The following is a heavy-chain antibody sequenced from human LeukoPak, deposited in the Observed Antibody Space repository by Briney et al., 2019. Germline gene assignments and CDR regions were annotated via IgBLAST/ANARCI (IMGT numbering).Heavy chain of an antibody. CDR1: GYTFTGYY. CDR2: IKPNGGGT. D-gene: IGHD1-1*01. CDR3: ARDRTTGTRRFDY. Sequence: SVKVSCKVSGYTFTGYYMHWVRQAPGQGVEWVGWIKPNGGGTNYAQKFQGRVTMTRDTSISTAYMELSRLRSDDTAVYYCARDRTTGTRRFDYWGQGTLVTVSS. V-gene: IGHV1-2*02. J-gene: IGHJ4*02.